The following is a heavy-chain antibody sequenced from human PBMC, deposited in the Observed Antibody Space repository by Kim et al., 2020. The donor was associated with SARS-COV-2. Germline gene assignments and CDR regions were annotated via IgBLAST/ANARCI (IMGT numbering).Heavy chain of an antibody. J-gene: IGHJ3*02. D-gene: IGHD3-16*02. Sequence: SRVTISVDTSKNQFYLKMSSVTATDTAVYYCARDGGDYVWGSYRFHGFDIWGQGTMVTVSS. V-gene: IGHV4-39*07. CDR3: ARDGGDYVWGSYRFHGFDI.